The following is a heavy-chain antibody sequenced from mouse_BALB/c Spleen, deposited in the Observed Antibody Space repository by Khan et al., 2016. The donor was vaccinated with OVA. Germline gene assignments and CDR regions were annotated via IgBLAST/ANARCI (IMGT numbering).Heavy chain of an antibody. CDR3: ARDYWFAY. Sequence: VQLKESGGGLVKPGGSLKLSCVASGFTFSNYAMSWVRQSPEKRLEWVASISSGYSTYYPDSVKGRFTISRDNARNVLYLQMSSLRTEETAIYYCARDYWFAYWGQGTLVTVSA. J-gene: IGHJ3*01. V-gene: IGHV5-6-5*01. CDR1: GFTFSNYA. CDR2: ISSGYST.